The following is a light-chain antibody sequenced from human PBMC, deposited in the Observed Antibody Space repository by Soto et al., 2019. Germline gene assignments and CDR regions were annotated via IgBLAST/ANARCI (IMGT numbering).Light chain of an antibody. V-gene: IGKV3-11*01. Sequence: EIVLTQSPATLSLSPGERATLSCRASQSVSSYSAWYQQKPGQAPRLLIYDASNRATGIPARFSGSGSGTDFTLTISSLEPEDFAVYYCQQRSNWPGTFGQGTKVDIK. CDR2: DAS. CDR3: QQRSNWPGT. CDR1: QSVSSY. J-gene: IGKJ1*01.